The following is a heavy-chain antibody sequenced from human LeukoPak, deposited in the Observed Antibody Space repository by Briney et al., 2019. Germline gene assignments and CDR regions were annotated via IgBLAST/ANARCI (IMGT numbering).Heavy chain of an antibody. J-gene: IGHJ3*02. CDR3: ARPANWGYPNDFAI. CDR2: IYPGDSDT. V-gene: IGHV5-51*01. D-gene: IGHD7-27*01. CDR1: GYSFAAYW. Sequence: GESPQISFNASGYSFAAYWIGWVRQMPGKGLELVGIIYPGDSDTRYSPSLQGQVTMSADKSISTAHLQWSSLKASDTAMYYCARPANWGYPNDFAIWGQGTMVTVSS.